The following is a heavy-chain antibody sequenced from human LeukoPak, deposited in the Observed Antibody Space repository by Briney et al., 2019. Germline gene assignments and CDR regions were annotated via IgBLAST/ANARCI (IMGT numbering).Heavy chain of an antibody. Sequence: ASMKVSCEASGYTFTNYYIHWVRQAPGQGLEWIGIINPTGDSTSYAQKFQARVTMTRDTSTNTVYMELSSLRSEDTAVYYCARHPSPQLHHFDYWGQGTLVTVSS. CDR1: GYTFTNYY. J-gene: IGHJ4*02. V-gene: IGHV1-46*01. D-gene: IGHD2-2*01. CDR2: INPTGDST. CDR3: ARHPSPQLHHFDY.